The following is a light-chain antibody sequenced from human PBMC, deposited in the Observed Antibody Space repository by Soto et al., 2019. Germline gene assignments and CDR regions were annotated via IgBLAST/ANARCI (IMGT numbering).Light chain of an antibody. V-gene: IGKV3-20*01. CDR1: QSVSRSY. J-gene: IGKJ1*01. CDR2: GAS. Sequence: EIVLTQSPGTLSLSPGDRATLSCRASQSVSRSYLGWYQQKPGQAPRLLMYGASIRAAGVPDRFSGSGSGTEFTLPISRVEPEDFTVYYCHHYETFGQGTKVEIK. CDR3: HHYET.